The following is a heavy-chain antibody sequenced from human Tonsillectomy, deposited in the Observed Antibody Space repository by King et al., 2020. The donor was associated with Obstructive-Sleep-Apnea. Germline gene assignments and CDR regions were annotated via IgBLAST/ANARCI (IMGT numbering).Heavy chain of an antibody. D-gene: IGHD5-24*01. CDR2: ISSGSTI. CDR3: ARGGDGYNYYFDY. CDR1: GFTFSDYY. J-gene: IGHJ4*02. V-gene: IGHV3-11*01. Sequence: VQLVESGGGLVKPGGSLRLSCAASGFTFSDYYMSWIRQAPGKGLDWVSYISSGSTIYYADSVKGRFTISRDNAKNSLYLQMNSLRAEDTAVYYWARGGDGYNYYFDYWGQGTLVTVSS.